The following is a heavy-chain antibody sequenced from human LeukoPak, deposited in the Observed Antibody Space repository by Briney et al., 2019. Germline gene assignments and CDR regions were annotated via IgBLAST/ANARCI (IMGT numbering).Heavy chain of an antibody. J-gene: IGHJ4*02. CDR3: ARFDYYDSSGYPAFDY. Sequence: GESLKISCKGSGYSFTSYWIGWVRQMPGNGLEWMGIIYPGDSDSRYNPSFQGQVTISADKSITTAYLQWSSLKAPDTAMYYCARFDYYDSSGYPAFDYWGQGTLVTVSS. CDR2: IYPGDSDS. V-gene: IGHV5-51*01. CDR1: GYSFTSYW. D-gene: IGHD3-22*01.